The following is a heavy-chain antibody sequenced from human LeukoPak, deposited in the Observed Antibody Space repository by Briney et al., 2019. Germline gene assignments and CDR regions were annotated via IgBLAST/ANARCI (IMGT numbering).Heavy chain of an antibody. CDR2: INPNSGGT. V-gene: IGHV1-2*02. CDR3: ARDQPDSSGWYLSG. CDR1: GYTFTRYY. Sequence: ASVTVSCKSSGYTFTRYYMHWVRQAPGQGLEWMGWINPNSGGTNYAQKFQGRVTMTRDTSISTAYMELSRLRSDDTAVYYCARDQPDSSGWYLSGWGQGTMVTVSS. D-gene: IGHD6-19*01. J-gene: IGHJ3*01.